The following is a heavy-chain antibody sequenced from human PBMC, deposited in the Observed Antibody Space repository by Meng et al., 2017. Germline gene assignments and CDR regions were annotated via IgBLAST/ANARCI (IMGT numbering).Heavy chain of an antibody. J-gene: IGHJ4*02. CDR2: IYHTGST. D-gene: IGHD4-17*01. CDR1: GVSISSSNW. CDR3: ARYGDLDY. V-gene: IGHV4-4*02. Sequence: SETLSLTCNVSGVSISSSNWWSWVRQPPGKGLEWIGEIYHTGSTNYNPSLKSRVSLSVDKSKNQFSLKLSSVTAADTAVYHCARYGDLDYWGQGTLVTVSS.